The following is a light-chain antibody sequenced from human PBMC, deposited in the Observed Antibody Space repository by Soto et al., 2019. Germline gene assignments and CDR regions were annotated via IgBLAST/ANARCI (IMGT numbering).Light chain of an antibody. CDR1: SSDVGGYNY. CDR2: EVT. CDR3: SSYAGSNNVV. J-gene: IGLJ2*01. V-gene: IGLV2-8*01. Sequence: QSALTQPPSASGSPGQSVTISCTGTSSDVGGYNYVSWYRQHPGKAPKLMIYEVTKRPSGVPDRFSGSKSGNTASLTVSGLQAEDEADYYCSSYAGSNNVVFGGGTQLTVL.